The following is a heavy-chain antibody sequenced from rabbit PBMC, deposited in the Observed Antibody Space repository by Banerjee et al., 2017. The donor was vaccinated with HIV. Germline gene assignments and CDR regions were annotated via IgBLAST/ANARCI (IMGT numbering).Heavy chain of an antibody. Sequence: QEQLKETGGGLVQPGGTLTLTCKASGFSFSSGYYMYWVRQAPGKGLELIACIYSGSSGSTYYASWVNGRFTISRSTSLNTVDLKMTSLTAADTATYFCARGGTGSDWDLWGPGTLVTVS. J-gene: IGHJ4*01. CDR2: IYSGSSGST. CDR1: GFSFSSGYY. D-gene: IGHD7-1*01. CDR3: ARGGTGSDWDL. V-gene: IGHV1S43*01.